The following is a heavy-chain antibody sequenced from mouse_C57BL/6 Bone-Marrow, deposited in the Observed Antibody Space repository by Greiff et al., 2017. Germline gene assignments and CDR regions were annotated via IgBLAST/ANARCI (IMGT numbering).Heavy chain of an antibody. CDR1: GYAFSSYW. CDR2: IYPGDGDT. V-gene: IGHV1-80*01. Sequence: QVQLQQSGAELVKPGASVKISCKASGYAFSSYWMNWVKQRPGKGLEWIGQIYPGDGDTNYNGKFKGKATLTADTSSSTAYRQLGSLTSEDSAVYVCTRKRGQLRLRGARDYWGQGTSGTVSS. J-gene: IGHJ4*01. D-gene: IGHD3-2*02. CDR3: TRKRGQLRLRGARDY.